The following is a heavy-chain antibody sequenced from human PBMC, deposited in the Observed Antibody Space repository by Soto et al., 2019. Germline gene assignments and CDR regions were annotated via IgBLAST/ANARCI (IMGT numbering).Heavy chain of an antibody. Sequence: SVKVSCTASGGTFSSYAISWVRQAPGQGLEWMGGIIPIFGTANYAQKFQGRVTITADKSTSTAYMELSSLRSEDTAVYYCARDMGATGGFLFDIWGQGTMVTVSS. CDR1: GGTFSSYA. V-gene: IGHV1-69*06. CDR3: ARDMGATGGFLFDI. D-gene: IGHD1-26*01. CDR2: IIPIFGTA. J-gene: IGHJ3*02.